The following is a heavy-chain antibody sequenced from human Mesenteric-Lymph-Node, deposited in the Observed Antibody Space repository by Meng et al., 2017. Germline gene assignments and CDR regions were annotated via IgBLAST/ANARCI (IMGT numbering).Heavy chain of an antibody. CDR1: GGSLSGYH. V-gene: IGHV4-34*01. D-gene: IGHD3-10*01. CDR2: INHSGST. Sequence: SETLSLTCAISGGSLSGYHWRWIRQPPGKGLECIGEINHSGSTNYNPSLKSRVTISVDTSKNQFSLKLSSVTAADTAVYYCARNNVLLWFGEVPEHNWFDPWGQGTLVTVSS. CDR3: ARNNVLLWFGEVPEHNWFDP. J-gene: IGHJ5*02.